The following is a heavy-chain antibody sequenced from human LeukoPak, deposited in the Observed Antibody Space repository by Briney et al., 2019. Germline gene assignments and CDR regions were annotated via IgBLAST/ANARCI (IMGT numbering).Heavy chain of an antibody. J-gene: IGHJ6*03. V-gene: IGHV3-30*02. D-gene: IGHD3-16*01. CDR2: IRYDGNNK. CDR1: GFTFSSYG. CDR3: AEDRLRDYHYMDV. Sequence: GGSLRLSCAASGFTFSSYGMHWVRQAPGKGLEWVAFIRYDGNNKYYADSVKGRFTISRDNSKNTLYLQMNSLRAEDTAVYYCAEDRLRDYHYMDVWGKGTTVTISS.